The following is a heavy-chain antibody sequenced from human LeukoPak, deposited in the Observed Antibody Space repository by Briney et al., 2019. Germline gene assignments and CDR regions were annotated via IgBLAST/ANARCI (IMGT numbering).Heavy chain of an antibody. CDR1: GFTFSSYS. CDR3: AREISDFWSGYYSNWFDP. D-gene: IGHD3-3*01. Sequence: SGGSLRLSCAASGFTFSSYSMNWVRQAPGKGLEWVSSISSSSSYIYYADSVKGRFTISRDNAKNSLYLQMNSLRAEDTAVYYCAREISDFWSGYYSNWFDPWGQGTLVTVSS. V-gene: IGHV3-21*01. CDR2: ISSSSSYI. J-gene: IGHJ5*02.